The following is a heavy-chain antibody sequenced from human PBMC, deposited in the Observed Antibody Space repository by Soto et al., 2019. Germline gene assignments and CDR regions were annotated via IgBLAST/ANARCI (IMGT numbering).Heavy chain of an antibody. J-gene: IGHJ6*03. V-gene: IGHV1-3*01. CDR3: AIDSFYCGGRYCYHYSFYMDV. D-gene: IGHD2-21*01. CDR2: INAGNGNT. CDR1: GYNFSSHD. Sequence: QVHLVQAGAEVRKPGASVQVSCKASGYNFSSHDIHWVRQAPGQGLEWMGWINAGNGNTRYSQKFQDRITITRDASASIAYMELSSLRSEDTAIYYFAIDSFYCGGRYCYHYSFYMDVWGKWTTVTVSS.